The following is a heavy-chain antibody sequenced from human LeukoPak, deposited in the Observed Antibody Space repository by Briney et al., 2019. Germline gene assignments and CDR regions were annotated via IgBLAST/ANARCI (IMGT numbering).Heavy chain of an antibody. J-gene: IGHJ5*02. CDR1: GGTFSSYA. D-gene: IGHD1-26*01. V-gene: IGHV1-69*04. CDR2: IIPILGIA. Sequence: SVKVSCKASGGTFSSYAISWVRQAPGQGLEWMGRIIPILGIANYAQKFQGRVTITADKSTSTAYMELSSLRSEDTAVYYCASGNSGSHGWFDPWGQGTLVTVSS. CDR3: ASGNSGSHGWFDP.